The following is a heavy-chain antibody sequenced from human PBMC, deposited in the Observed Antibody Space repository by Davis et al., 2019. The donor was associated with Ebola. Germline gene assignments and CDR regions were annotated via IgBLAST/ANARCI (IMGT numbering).Heavy chain of an antibody. D-gene: IGHD4-17*01. V-gene: IGHV3-30*18. Sequence: GESLKISCAASGFTFSSYGMHWVRQAPGKGLEWVAVISYDGSNKYYADSLKGRFTISRDNSKNTLYLQMNSLRAEDTALYYCAKDKTTVTQYWYFDLWGRGTLVTVSS. J-gene: IGHJ2*01. CDR1: GFTFSSYG. CDR3: AKDKTTVTQYWYFDL. CDR2: ISYDGSNK.